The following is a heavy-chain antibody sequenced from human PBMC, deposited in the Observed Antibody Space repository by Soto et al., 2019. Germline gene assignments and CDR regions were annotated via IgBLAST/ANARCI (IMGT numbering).Heavy chain of an antibody. CDR3: ARDHRAAAGTVFDP. Sequence: PGRSLRLSCAASGFPFSDYYMSWIRQAPGKGLEWVSYISSSGSTIYYADSVKGRFTISRDNAKNSLYLQMNSLRAEDTAVYYCARDHRAAAGTVFDPWGQGTLVTVSS. J-gene: IGHJ5*02. CDR2: ISSSGSTI. D-gene: IGHD6-13*01. CDR1: GFPFSDYY. V-gene: IGHV3-11*01.